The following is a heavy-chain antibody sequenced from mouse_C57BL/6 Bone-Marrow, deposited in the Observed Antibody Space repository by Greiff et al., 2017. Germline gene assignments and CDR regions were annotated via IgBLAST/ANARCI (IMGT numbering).Heavy chain of an antibody. CDR2: IDPSDSYT. Sequence: VQLQQPGAELVMPGASVKLSCKASGYTFTSYWMHWVKQRPGQGLEWIGEIDPSDSYTNYNQKFKGKSTLTVDKSSSTAYMQLSSPTSEDSAVYCSALSLIYYYSSSDGYWGQGPTLT. D-gene: IGHD1-1*01. V-gene: IGHV1-69*01. CDR3: ALSLIYYYSSSDGY. CDR1: GYTFTSYW. J-gene: IGHJ2*01.